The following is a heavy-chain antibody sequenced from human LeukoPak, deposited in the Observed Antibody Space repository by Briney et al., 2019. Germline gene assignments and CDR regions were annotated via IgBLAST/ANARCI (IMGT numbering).Heavy chain of an antibody. CDR2: ISWDGGST. V-gene: IGHV3-43*01. CDR3: SKSGLQWSTYYMDV. Sequence: GGSLTLSCAASGFTFYDYTIHWLRQAPGKGREGVSLISWDGGSTYYADSVRGRFTISRDNSKNSLYQQMNSLRIEDTALYYCSKSGLQWSTYYMDVWGKGTTVTVSS. CDR1: GFTFYDYT. D-gene: IGHD4-23*01. J-gene: IGHJ6*03.